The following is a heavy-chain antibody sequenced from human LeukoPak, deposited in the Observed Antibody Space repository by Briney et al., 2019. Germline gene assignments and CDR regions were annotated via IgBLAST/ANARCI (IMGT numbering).Heavy chain of an antibody. CDR1: GFTFNNAW. J-gene: IGHJ3*02. Sequence: GGSLRLSCAASGFTFNNAWMSWVRQAPGKGLEWVGRIKSETYGGTTDLAAPVKGRFIISRDDSKDTVYLQMNSVKSEDTAVYYCAKGGGSILGDVFDIWGQGTMVTVSS. CDR2: IKSETYGGTT. CDR3: AKGGGSILGDVFDI. D-gene: IGHD2-15*01. V-gene: IGHV3-15*01.